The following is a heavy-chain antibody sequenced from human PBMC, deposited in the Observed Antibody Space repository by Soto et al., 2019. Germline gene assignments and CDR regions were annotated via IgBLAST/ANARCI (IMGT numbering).Heavy chain of an antibody. CDR3: ARGYPVVTNGEGQFDAFDI. Sequence: PGESLKISCKGSGYSFTSYWIGWVRQMPGKGLEWMGIIYPGDSDTRYSPSFQGQVTISADKSISTAYLQWSSLKASDTAMYYCARGYPVVTNGEGQFDAFDIWGQGTMVPVSS. V-gene: IGHV5-51*01. D-gene: IGHD2-21*02. CDR2: IYPGDSDT. CDR1: GYSFTSYW. J-gene: IGHJ3*02.